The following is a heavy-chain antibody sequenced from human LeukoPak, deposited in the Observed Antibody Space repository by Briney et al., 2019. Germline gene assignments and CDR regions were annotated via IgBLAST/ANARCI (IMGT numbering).Heavy chain of an antibody. Sequence: TGGSLRLSCAASGFTFSSYGMHWVRQAPGKGLEWVAVIWYDGSNKYYADSVKGRFTIPRDNSKNTLYLQMNSLRAEDTAVYYCAKDRMTTVDYMDVWGKGTTVTVSS. V-gene: IGHV3-33*06. CDR1: GFTFSSYG. D-gene: IGHD4-17*01. CDR3: AKDRMTTVDYMDV. J-gene: IGHJ6*03. CDR2: IWYDGSNK.